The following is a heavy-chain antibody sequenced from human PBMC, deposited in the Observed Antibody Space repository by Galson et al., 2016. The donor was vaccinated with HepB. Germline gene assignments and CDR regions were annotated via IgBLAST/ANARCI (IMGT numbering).Heavy chain of an antibody. V-gene: IGHV1-18*01. Sequence: SVKVSCKASGYTFTKYLIGWVRQAPGQGLEWMGWIAPYNGNTNYAQRIQGRVTMTTDTSTRIAYMELRSQRTDDTAVYYCARYRGYSSAYLDYWGQGTLVTVSS. CDR1: GYTFTKYL. D-gene: IGHD2-15*01. CDR2: IAPYNGNT. J-gene: IGHJ4*02. CDR3: ARYRGYSSAYLDY.